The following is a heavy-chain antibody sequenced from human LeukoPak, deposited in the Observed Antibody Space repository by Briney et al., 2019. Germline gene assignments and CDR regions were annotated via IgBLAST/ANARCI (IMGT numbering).Heavy chain of an antibody. V-gene: IGHV1-8*01. J-gene: IGHJ4*02. CDR2: MNPNSGNT. CDR3: ARGDFGRAGY. Sequence: GASVKVSCKASGYTFTNYDINWVRQATGQGLVWMGWMNPNSGNTGYAQKLQGRVSMTRNTSISTAYMELSSLRSEDTAVYYCARGDFGRAGYWGQGTLVTVSS. CDR1: GYTFTNYD. D-gene: IGHD3-10*01.